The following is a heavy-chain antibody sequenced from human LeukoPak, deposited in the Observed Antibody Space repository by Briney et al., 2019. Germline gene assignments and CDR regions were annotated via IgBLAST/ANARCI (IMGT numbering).Heavy chain of an antibody. CDR1: EFIFSSYG. CDR2: LWYDGTNT. CDR3: ARARNNYDSSGYSAFDY. D-gene: IGHD3-22*01. J-gene: IGHJ4*02. Sequence: GGSLRLSCAASEFIFSSYGMHWVRQAPGQGLEWVASLWYDGTNTYHADSVKGRFTISRDNSQSTLYLQMNSLRAEDTAVYYCARARNNYDSSGYSAFDYWGQGTLVTVSS. V-gene: IGHV3-33*01.